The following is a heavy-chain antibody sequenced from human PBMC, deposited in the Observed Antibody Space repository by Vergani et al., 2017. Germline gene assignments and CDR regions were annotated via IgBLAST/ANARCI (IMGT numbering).Heavy chain of an antibody. CDR3: ARGRRYSSTSPVYYYYIDV. D-gene: IGHD6-6*01. CDR2: INHSGST. CDR1: GGSFSGYY. Sequence: QVQLQQWGAGLLKPSETLSLTCAVYGGSFSGYYWSWIRQPPGKGLEWIGEINHSGSTNYNPSLKSRVTISVDTSKNQFSLKLSSVTAADTAVYYCARGRRYSSTSPVYYYYIDVWGKGTTVTVSS. J-gene: IGHJ6*03. V-gene: IGHV4-34*01.